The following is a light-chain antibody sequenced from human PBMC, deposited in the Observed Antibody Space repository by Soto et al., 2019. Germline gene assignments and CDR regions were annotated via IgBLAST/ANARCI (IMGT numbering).Light chain of an antibody. V-gene: IGLV1-47*01. CDR2: RNN. Sequence: QSVLTQPPSAPGTPGQRVTISCSGSSSNIGSNYVYWYQQLPGTAPKLLIYRNNQRPSGVPDRFSGSKSGTSASLAISGLRSEDEADYYCAAWDDSLRGHYVFRTGTKVTV. CDR1: SSNIGSNY. J-gene: IGLJ1*01. CDR3: AAWDDSLRGHYV.